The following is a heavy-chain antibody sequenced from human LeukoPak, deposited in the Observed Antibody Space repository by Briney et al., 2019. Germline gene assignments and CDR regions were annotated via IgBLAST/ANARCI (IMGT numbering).Heavy chain of an antibody. Sequence: GGSLRLSCAASGFTFSSYSMNWVRQAPGRGLEWVSSISSSNSYMYYADSVKGRFTISRDNAKNSLYLQMNSLRAEDTAVYYCARDYFAVANNGDGFDIWGQGTMVAISS. CDR1: GFTFSSYS. J-gene: IGHJ3*02. D-gene: IGHD6-19*01. CDR2: ISSSNSYM. V-gene: IGHV3-21*01. CDR3: ARDYFAVANNGDGFDI.